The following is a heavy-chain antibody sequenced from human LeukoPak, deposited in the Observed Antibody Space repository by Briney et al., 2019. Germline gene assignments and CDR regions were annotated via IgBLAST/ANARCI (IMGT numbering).Heavy chain of an antibody. Sequence: SGTLSLTCAVSGCSISSGNWWGWVRQPPGKGLGWIGEICRSGSTNYNASLKGRVIISVDTSKNQLSLNLSSVTAADTAIYYCARRFPGGLARAASDFWGQGTMVTVSS. D-gene: IGHD3-16*01. V-gene: IGHV4-4*02. CDR1: GCSISSGNW. CDR2: ICRSGST. J-gene: IGHJ3*01. CDR3: ARRFPGGLARAASDF.